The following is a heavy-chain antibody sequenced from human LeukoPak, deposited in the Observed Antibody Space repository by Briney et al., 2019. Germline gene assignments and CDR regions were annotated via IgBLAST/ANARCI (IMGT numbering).Heavy chain of an antibody. J-gene: IGHJ6*02. Sequence: ASVKVSCKESGYTVTSYYMHWVRQAPGQGLEWMGIVNPSSISASYAQKFQGRVTMTRDTSTSTVSMELSSLRSDDTAVYYCASVYQHGMDVWGQGTTVTVSS. CDR1: GYTVTSYY. V-gene: IGHV1-46*01. D-gene: IGHD2-2*01. CDR2: VNPSSISA. CDR3: ASVYQHGMDV.